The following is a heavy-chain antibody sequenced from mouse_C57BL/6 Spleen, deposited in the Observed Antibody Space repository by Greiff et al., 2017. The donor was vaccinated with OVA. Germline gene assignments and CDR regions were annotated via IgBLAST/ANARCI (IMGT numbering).Heavy chain of an antibody. CDR3: TREDYGSSYYYAMDY. Sequence: EVMLVESGEGLVKPGGSLKLSCAASGFTFSSYAMSWVRQTPEKRLEWVAYISSGGDYIYYADTVKGRFTISRDNARNTLYLQMSSLKSEDTAMYYCTREDYGSSYYYAMDYWGQGTSVTVSS. CDR2: ISSGGDYI. V-gene: IGHV5-9-1*02. J-gene: IGHJ4*01. CDR1: GFTFSSYA. D-gene: IGHD1-1*01.